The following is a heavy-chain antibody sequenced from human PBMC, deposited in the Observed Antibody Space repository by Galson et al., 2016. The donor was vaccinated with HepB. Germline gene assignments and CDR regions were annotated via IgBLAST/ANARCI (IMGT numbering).Heavy chain of an antibody. CDR3: STRTNSTSWYIYYYYMDV. CDR2: ICSGST. CDR1: GGSISSGSYY. V-gene: IGHV4-61*02. J-gene: IGHJ6*03. D-gene: IGHD6-13*01. Sequence: TLSLTCTVSGGSISSGSYYWSWIRQPAGKGLEWIGRICSGSTYYNPSLKSRVTMSIDTSKNQFSLNLSSVTAADTAVYYCSTRTNSTSWYIYYYYMDVWGKGTTVTVSS.